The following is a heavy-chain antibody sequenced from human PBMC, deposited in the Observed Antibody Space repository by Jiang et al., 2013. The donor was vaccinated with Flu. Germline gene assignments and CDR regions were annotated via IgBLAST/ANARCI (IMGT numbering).Heavy chain of an antibody. CDR3: ARQLADDAFDI. D-gene: IGHD1-1*01. V-gene: IGHV3-30*04. Sequence: VQLVESGGGVVQPGRSLRLSCAASGFTFSSYAMHWVRQAPGKGLEWVAVISYDGSNKYYADSVKGRFTISRDNSKNTLYLQMNSLRAEDTAVYYCARQLADDAFDIWGQGTMVTVSS. CDR2: ISYDGSNK. CDR1: GFTFSSYA. J-gene: IGHJ3*02.